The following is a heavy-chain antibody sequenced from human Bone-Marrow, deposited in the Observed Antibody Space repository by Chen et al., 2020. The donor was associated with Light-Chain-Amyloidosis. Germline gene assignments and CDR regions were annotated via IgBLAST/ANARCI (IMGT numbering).Heavy chain of an antibody. CDR2: IYPGGST. CDR1: GGSISDSNW. J-gene: IGHJ4*02. V-gene: IGHV4-4*02. Sequence: QVQLQESGPGLVKPSGTLSFTCAVSGGSISDSNWWTWVRQPPGKGLEWIGEIYPGGSTNYDPSLESRITMSIDRSKNQFSLRLKSVTAADTAVYYCASEADYWGPGTLVTVSS. CDR3: ASEADY.